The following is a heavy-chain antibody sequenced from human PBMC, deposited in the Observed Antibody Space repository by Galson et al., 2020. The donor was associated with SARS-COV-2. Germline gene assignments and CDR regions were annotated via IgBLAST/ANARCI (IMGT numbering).Heavy chain of an antibody. D-gene: IGHD3-10*01. CDR2: ISWNSGSI. CDR1: GFTFDDYA. CDR3: AKDIYGSGSYLLDY. V-gene: IGHV3-9*01. J-gene: IGHJ4*02. Sequence: SLKISCAASGFTFDDYAMHWVRQAPGKGLEWVSGISWNSGSIGYADSVKGRFTISRDNAKNSLYLQMNSLRAEDTALYYCAKDIYGSGSYLLDYWGQGTLVTVSS.